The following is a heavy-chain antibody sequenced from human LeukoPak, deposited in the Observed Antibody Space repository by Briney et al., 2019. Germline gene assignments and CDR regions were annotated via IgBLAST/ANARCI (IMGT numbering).Heavy chain of an antibody. Sequence: GGSLRLSCAASGFTFSSYAMSWVRQAPGKGLEWVSAISGSGGSTYYADSVKGRFTISRDNSKNTLYLQMNSLRAEDTAVYYCAKGVYSGSYRLSFSHWGQGTLDTVSS. J-gene: IGHJ4*02. D-gene: IGHD1-26*01. CDR1: GFTFSSYA. CDR3: AKGVYSGSYRLSFSH. CDR2: ISGSGGST. V-gene: IGHV3-23*01.